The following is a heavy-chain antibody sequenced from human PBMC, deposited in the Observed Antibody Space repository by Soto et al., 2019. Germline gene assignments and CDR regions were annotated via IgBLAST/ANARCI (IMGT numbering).Heavy chain of an antibody. D-gene: IGHD5-18*01. J-gene: IGHJ3*01. CDR2: ISYDGSNK. Sequence: QVQLVESGGGVVQPGRSLRLSCAASGFTFSSYAMHWVRQAPGKGLEWVAVISYDGSNKYYADSVKGRFTISRDNSKNTLYLQMNSLRAEDTAVYYCARDVDTAMASGFDLWGQGTMVTVSS. CDR1: GFTFSSYA. V-gene: IGHV3-30-3*01. CDR3: ARDVDTAMASGFDL.